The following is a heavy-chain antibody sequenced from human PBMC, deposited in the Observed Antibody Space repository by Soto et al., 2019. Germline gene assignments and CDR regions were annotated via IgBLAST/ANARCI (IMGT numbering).Heavy chain of an antibody. J-gene: IGHJ4*02. CDR2: IYYYGST. D-gene: IGHD4-17*01. CDR3: ARSQTTVTSYDY. Sequence: SETLSLTCTVSGGSISGYYWSWIRQPPGKRLEWIGYIYYYGSTNYNPSLKSRVTISVDRSKNQFSLKLSSVTAADTAVYYCARSQTTVTSYDYWGQGTLVTVSS. V-gene: IGHV4-59*12. CDR1: GGSISGYY.